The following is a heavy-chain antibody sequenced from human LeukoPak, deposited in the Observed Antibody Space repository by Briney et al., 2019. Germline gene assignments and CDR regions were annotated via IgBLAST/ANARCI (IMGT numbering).Heavy chain of an antibody. Sequence: GGSLRLSCAASGFSFSNYPMHWVRQTPGKGLEWVAVISYDGTKNYYAASVKGRFTISRDNSKNILYLQMNSLRPEDTAVYYCARDSSDQILAKLTFNYWGQGNLVTVSS. D-gene: IGHD2-15*01. J-gene: IGHJ1*01. V-gene: IGHV3-30-3*01. CDR3: ARDSSDQILAKLTFNY. CDR2: ISYDGTKN. CDR1: GFSFSNYP.